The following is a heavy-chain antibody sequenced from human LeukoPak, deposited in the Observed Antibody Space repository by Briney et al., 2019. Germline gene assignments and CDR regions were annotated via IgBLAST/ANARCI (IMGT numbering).Heavy chain of an antibody. CDR2: IRYDGSNK. D-gene: IGHD5-12*01. V-gene: IGHV3-30*02. CDR1: GFTFSSYG. J-gene: IGHJ4*02. CDR3: AKVGGYVTDH. Sequence: GGSLRLSCAASGFTFSSYGMHWVRQTPGKGLEWVAFIRYDGSNKYYADSVKGRFTISRDNSKNTLYLQMNSLRAEDTAVYYCAKVGGYVTDHWGQGTLVTVSS.